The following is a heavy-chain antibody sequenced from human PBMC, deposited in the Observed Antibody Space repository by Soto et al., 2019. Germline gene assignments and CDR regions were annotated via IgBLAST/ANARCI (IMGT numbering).Heavy chain of an antibody. V-gene: IGHV3-74*01. CDR1: GFTFSSYW. CDR3: AREGGSRPLDY. Sequence: VQLVESGGGVVQPGRSLRLSCAASGFTFSSYWMHWVRQAPGKGLVWVSRINSDGSSTSYADSVKGRFTISRDNAKNTLYLQMNSLRAEDTAVYYCAREGGSRPLDYWGQGTLVTVSS. D-gene: IGHD1-26*01. CDR2: INSDGSST. J-gene: IGHJ4*02.